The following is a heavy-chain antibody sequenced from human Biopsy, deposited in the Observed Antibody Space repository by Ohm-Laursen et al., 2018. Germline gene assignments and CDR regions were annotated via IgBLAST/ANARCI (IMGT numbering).Heavy chain of an antibody. CDR1: GFTFATYG. Sequence: GSLRLSCAASGFTFATYGMSWVRQAPGKGLEWVSGISSTGNSTYYADSVKGRFTISRDNSKNTLFLQMNSLSTEDTAVYYCVSFGINWGLSYWGQGILVTVAS. D-gene: IGHD7-27*01. V-gene: IGHV3-23*01. CDR2: ISSTGNST. CDR3: VSFGINWGLSY. J-gene: IGHJ4*02.